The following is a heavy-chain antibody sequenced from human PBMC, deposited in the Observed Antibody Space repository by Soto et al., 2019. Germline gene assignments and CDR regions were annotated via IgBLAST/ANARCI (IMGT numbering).Heavy chain of an antibody. CDR3: ARVSSWEGYYFDY. D-gene: IGHD6-13*01. J-gene: IGHJ4*02. V-gene: IGHV4-59*01. Sequence: QVQLQESGPGLVKPSETLSLTCTVSGGSISSYYWSWIRQPPGKGLEWIGYIYYSGSTNYNPSLKSRVTISVDTSKNQFSLKLSSVTAADTAVYYCARVSSWEGYYFDYWGQGTLVTVSS. CDR1: GGSISSYY. CDR2: IYYSGST.